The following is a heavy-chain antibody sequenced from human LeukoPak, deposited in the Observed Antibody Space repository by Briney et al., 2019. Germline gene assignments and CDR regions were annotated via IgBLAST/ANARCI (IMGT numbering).Heavy chain of an antibody. CDR3: ARDSPIIAVAGTGLDY. D-gene: IGHD6-19*01. Sequence: PGGSLRLSCAASGFTFSRYGIHWVRQAPGKGLEWVAVISFDGSNKYYADSVKGRFTISRDNSKNTLYLQMNSLRAEDTAVYYCARDSPIIAVAGTGLDYWGQGTLVTVSS. J-gene: IGHJ4*02. CDR1: GFTFSRYG. V-gene: IGHV3-30*03. CDR2: ISFDGSNK.